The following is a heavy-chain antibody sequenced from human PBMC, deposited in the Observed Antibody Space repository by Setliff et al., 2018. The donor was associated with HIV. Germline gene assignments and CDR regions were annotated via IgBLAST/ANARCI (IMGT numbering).Heavy chain of an antibody. D-gene: IGHD1-1*01. J-gene: IGHJ4*02. Sequence: VASVKVSCKASGYDFKIYDINWVRQVAGQGLEWMGWINPGTGNTGYPQNFSGRVTMTRNTSINTVYIELSSLRSEDTAIYFCARGKIPSWRLTMFDFWGQGTPVTVSS. V-gene: IGHV1-8*01. CDR2: INPGTGNT. CDR3: ARGKIPSWRLTMFDF. CDR1: GYDFKIYD.